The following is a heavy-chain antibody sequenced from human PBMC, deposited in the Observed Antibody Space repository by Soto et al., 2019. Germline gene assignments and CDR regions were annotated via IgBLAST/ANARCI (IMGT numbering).Heavy chain of an antibody. CDR1: GVPVSSKY. V-gene: IGHV3-53*01. J-gene: IGHJ4*02. CDR3: VQTTGWPGFDF. Sequence: EVQLVESGGGLIQPGGSLRLSCAALGVPVSSKYMTWVRQAPGKGLEWVSVIYGGGTTYYADSVKGRFTISRDTSKNTLYLQMNSLRAEDTAVYYCVQTTGWPGFDFWGQGTLVTVSS. CDR2: IYGGGTT. D-gene: IGHD6-19*01.